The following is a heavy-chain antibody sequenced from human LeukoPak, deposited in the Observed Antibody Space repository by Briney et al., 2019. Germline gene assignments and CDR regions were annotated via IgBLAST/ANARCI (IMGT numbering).Heavy chain of an antibody. Sequence: PGGSLRLSCAASGFTVSTNYMSWVRQAPRKGLEWVSVIYSGGTTYYADSVKGRFTVSRDNSKNTLNLQMNSLRAEDTAVYYCAREAAGYSSSWLDYWGQGTLVTVSS. J-gene: IGHJ4*02. D-gene: IGHD6-13*01. V-gene: IGHV3-53*01. CDR1: GFTVSTNY. CDR3: AREAAGYSSSWLDY. CDR2: IYSGGTT.